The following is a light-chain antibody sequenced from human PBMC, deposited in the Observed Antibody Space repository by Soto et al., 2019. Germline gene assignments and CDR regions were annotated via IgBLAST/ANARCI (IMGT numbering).Light chain of an antibody. CDR3: QQYHSLPST. J-gene: IGKJ3*01. CDR2: GAS. V-gene: IGKV3-20*01. CDR1: QIVTSTY. Sequence: MVLTQSPGTLSLSPGERATLSCRASQIVTSTYLAWYQQKPGQPPRLLIYGASNRATGIPDRFSGSGSGTDFTLTISSLEPEDFTVYYCQQYHSLPSTFGPGTKVDI.